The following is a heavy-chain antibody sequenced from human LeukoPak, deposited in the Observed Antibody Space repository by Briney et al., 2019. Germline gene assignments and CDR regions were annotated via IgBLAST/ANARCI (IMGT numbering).Heavy chain of an antibody. J-gene: IGHJ5*02. CDR2: IYYSGST. V-gene: IGHV4-59*01. CDR1: GGSISSYY. D-gene: IGHD1-26*01. CDR3: ARVIVGAPHWFDP. Sequence: SETLSLTCTVSGGSISSYYWSWIRLPPGKGLEWIGYIYYSGSTNYNPSLKSRVTISVDTSKNQFSLKLSSVTAADTAVYHCARVIVGAPHWFDPWGQGTLVTVSS.